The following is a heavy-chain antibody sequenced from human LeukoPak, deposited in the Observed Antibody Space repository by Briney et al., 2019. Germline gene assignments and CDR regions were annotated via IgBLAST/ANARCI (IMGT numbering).Heavy chain of an antibody. CDR1: GFTFNSYA. CDR3: ARADCSSSSCYTVAY. CDR2: IDNDGDST. V-gene: IGHV3-64*02. J-gene: IGHJ4*02. D-gene: IGHD2-2*02. Sequence: GGSLRLSCAAAGFTFNSYAMQWVRQAPGKGLEFVSVIDNDGDSTYYADSVKGRFIISRDNSKNTLYLQMGSLRADDMAVYYCARADCSSSSCYTVAYWGQGTLVTVSS.